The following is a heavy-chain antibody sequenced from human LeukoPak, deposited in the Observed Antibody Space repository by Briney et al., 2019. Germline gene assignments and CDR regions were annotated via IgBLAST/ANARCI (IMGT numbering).Heavy chain of an antibody. CDR3: ARGEAFCDY. CDR1: GFSFSRYW. V-gene: IGHV3-7*05. CDR2: IKEDGTKT. Sequence: GGSLRLSCAASGFSFSRYWMTWVRQAPGKGLERVANIKEDGTKTYYVDSVKGRFTVSRDNAQNSLYLQMNSLTPEDTAVYFCARGEAFCDYWGQGALVRVSS. J-gene: IGHJ4*02.